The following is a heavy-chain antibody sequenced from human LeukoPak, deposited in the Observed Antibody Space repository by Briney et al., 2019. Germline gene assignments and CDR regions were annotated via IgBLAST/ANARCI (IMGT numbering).Heavy chain of an antibody. J-gene: IGHJ4*02. CDR1: GFPFSSYA. V-gene: IGHV3-30-3*01. CDR2: ISYDGSNK. CDR3: ARDHFSSGWYY. D-gene: IGHD6-19*01. Sequence: PGRSLRLSCAASGFPFSSYAMHWVRQAPGKGLEWVAVISYDGSNKYYADSVKGRFTTSRDNSKNTLYLQMNSLRAEDTAVYYCARDHFSSGWYYWGQGTLVTVSS.